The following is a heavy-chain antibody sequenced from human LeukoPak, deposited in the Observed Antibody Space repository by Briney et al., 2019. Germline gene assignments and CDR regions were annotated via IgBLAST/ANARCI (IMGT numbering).Heavy chain of an antibody. V-gene: IGHV5-51*01. J-gene: IGHJ5*02. Sequence: GESLKISCKGSGYSFSNYWIGWVRQRPGKGLEWMGIIYLGDSDTRYSPSFQGQVTISADKSISTAYLQWSSLKASDTAVYYCAREVAVSETHYIRSYNCFDPWGQGTLVTVSS. CDR3: AREVAVSETHYIRSYNCFDP. D-gene: IGHD6-19*01. CDR1: GYSFSNYW. CDR2: IYLGDSDT.